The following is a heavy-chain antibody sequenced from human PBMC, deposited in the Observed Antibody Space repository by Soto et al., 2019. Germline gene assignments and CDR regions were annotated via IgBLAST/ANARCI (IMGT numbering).Heavy chain of an antibody. V-gene: IGHV1-69*13. D-gene: IGHD3-22*01. J-gene: IGHJ4*02. Sequence: SVKVSCKASGGTFSSYAISWVRQAPGQGLEWMGGIIPIFGTANYAQKFQGRVTITADESTSTAYMELSSLRSEDTAVYYCARVGTYYYDSSGYPYFDYWGQGTLVTVSS. CDR2: IIPIFGTA. CDR3: ARVGTYYYDSSGYPYFDY. CDR1: GGTFSSYA.